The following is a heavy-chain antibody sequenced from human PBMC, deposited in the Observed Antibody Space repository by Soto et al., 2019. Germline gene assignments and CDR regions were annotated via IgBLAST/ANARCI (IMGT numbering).Heavy chain of an antibody. CDR3: ARDSRGLEPLGDYGMDV. V-gene: IGHV4-34*01. CDR2: INHSGNT. Sequence: SETRCLTNSVYFGYLIGYDWSRILHPPRKGLEWIWEINHSGNTNYNPSLKSPVTINPDTSKNQFSLQLNSVTPEDTAVYYCARDSRGLEPLGDYGMDVWGQGTTVTVSS. D-gene: IGHD1-1*01. J-gene: IGHJ6*02. CDR1: FGYLIGYD.